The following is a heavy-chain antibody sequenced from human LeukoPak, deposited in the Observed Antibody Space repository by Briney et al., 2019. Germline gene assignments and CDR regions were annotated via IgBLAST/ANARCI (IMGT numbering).Heavy chain of an antibody. CDR1: GFTFSSYD. J-gene: IGHJ6*02. CDR3: ARDRAALARMGGMDV. D-gene: IGHD5-12*01. V-gene: IGHV3-21*01. Sequence: GGSLRLSCAASGFTFSSYDMNWVRQAPGKGLEWVSYISRSSSHIYYADSMKGRLTISRDNAKSSLYLQMDSLRDEDTAIYYCARDRAALARMGGMDVWGQGTTVTVFS. CDR2: ISRSSSHI.